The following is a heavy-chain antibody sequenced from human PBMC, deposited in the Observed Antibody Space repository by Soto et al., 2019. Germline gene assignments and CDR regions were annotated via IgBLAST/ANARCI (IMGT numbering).Heavy chain of an antibody. CDR1: GFTFSSYW. CDR3: ARRVGWTGTTGSWYFDL. V-gene: IGHV3-7*01. D-gene: IGHD1-7*01. Sequence: EVQLVESGGGLVQPGGSLRLSCAASGFTFSSYWMSWVRQAPGKGLEWVANIKQDGSEKYYVDSVKVRFTISRDNAKNSRYLQMNSLRAEDTAVYYCARRVGWTGTTGSWYFDLWGRGTLVTVSS. CDR2: IKQDGSEK. J-gene: IGHJ2*01.